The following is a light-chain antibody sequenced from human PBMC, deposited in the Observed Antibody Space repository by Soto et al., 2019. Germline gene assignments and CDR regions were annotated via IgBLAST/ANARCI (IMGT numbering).Light chain of an antibody. CDR3: QQYGSSPLIS. CDR2: DAS. J-gene: IGKJ5*01. CDR1: QSVSSSY. V-gene: IGKV3-20*01. Sequence: EIVLTQSPGTLSLSPGERATVSCRTSQSVSSSYLAWYQQKPGQAPRLLIYDASNRATGIPDRFSGSGSGRDFTLTISGLEPEDFAVYYCQQYGSSPLISFGQGTRLEIK.